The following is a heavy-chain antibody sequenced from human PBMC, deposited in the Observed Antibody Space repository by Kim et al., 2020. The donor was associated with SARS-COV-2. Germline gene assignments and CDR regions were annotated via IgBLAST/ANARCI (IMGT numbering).Heavy chain of an antibody. Sequence: YSPSFQGQVTISADKSISTAYLQWSSLKASDTAMYYCARAGYSGYHPIDYWGQGTLVTVSS. J-gene: IGHJ4*02. V-gene: IGHV5-51*01. CDR3: ARAGYSGYHPIDY. D-gene: IGHD5-12*01.